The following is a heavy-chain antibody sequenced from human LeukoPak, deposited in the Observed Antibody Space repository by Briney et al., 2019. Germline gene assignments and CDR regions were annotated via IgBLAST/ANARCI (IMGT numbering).Heavy chain of an antibody. V-gene: IGHV1-69-2*01. Sequence: ASVKVSCKVSGYTFTDYYMHWVQQAPGKGLEWMGLVDPEDGETIYAEKFQGRVTITPDTSTDTAYMELSSLRSEDTAVYYCATGGIAAAGQLDYWGQGTLVTVSS. CDR1: GYTFTDYY. CDR3: ATGGIAAAGQLDY. D-gene: IGHD6-13*01. J-gene: IGHJ4*02. CDR2: VDPEDGET.